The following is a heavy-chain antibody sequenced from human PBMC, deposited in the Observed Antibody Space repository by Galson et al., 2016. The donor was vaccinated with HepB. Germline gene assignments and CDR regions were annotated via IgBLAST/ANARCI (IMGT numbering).Heavy chain of an antibody. CDR3: ARDPYQWLSKYYFDY. CDR1: GFTFDDHA. CDR2: INWNSGTV. Sequence: SLRLSCAASGFTFDDHAMHWVRHAPGKGLEWVAGINWNSGTVFYADSVKGRFTISRDNSKNSVYLQMDTLSVEDTAFYFCARDPYQWLSKYYFDYWGQGALVTVSS. J-gene: IGHJ4*02. V-gene: IGHV3-9*01. D-gene: IGHD2-2*01.